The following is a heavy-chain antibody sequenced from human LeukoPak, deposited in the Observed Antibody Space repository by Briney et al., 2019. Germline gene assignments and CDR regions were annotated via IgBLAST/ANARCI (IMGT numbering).Heavy chain of an antibody. CDR1: GGSISSGGYY. D-gene: IGHD6-13*01. CDR2: IYYSGST. V-gene: IGHV4-31*03. Sequence: SQTLSLTCTVSGGSISSGGYYWRWIRQHPGKGLEWIVNIYYSGSTYYNPSLKSRVTISQDTSKNQFSLKLSSVTAADTAVYYCARDYRPYSSSWYYDYWGQGTLVTVSS. CDR3: ARDYRPYSSSWYYDY. J-gene: IGHJ4*02.